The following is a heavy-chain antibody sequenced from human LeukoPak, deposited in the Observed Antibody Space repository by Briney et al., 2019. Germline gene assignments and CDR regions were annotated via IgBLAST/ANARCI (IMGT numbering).Heavy chain of an antibody. V-gene: IGHV4-59*12. J-gene: IGHJ4*02. Sequence: SETLSLTCTVSGGSITTYYWSWIRQPPGKGLEWIGYIYYSRNTIYNPSLQSRVTISIDTSKNQFSLKLSSVTAADTAVYYCAREKEALVYFDYWGQGTLVTVSS. CDR2: IYYSRNT. CDR1: GGSITTYY. D-gene: IGHD2-2*01. CDR3: AREKEALVYFDY.